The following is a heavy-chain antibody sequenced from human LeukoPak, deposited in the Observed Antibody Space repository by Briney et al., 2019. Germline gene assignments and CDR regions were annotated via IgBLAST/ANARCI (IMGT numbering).Heavy chain of an antibody. V-gene: IGHV4-39*01. Sequence: SETLSLTCTVSGGSISSNSYYWGWIRQPPGKGLESSGSIYYSGNTYYSPSLKSRVTISVDTSKNQFSLKLSSVTAADTAVYYCARRTSRYYMDVWGKGTTVTVSS. CDR1: GGSISSNSYY. D-gene: IGHD2-2*01. CDR3: ARRTSRYYMDV. J-gene: IGHJ6*03. CDR2: IYYSGNT.